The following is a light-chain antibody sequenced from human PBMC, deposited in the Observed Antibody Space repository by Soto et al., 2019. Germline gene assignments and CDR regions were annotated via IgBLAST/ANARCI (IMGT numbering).Light chain of an antibody. CDR1: QSISSW. Sequence: IQMAQSPSTLSASLGDRVTITCRASQSISSWLAWYQQKQGKAPKLLIYKASSLETGVPSRFSGSGSGTEGTISISSLKKDDGATYYGQQFNTYSRTFGQGTKVDIK. CDR2: KAS. J-gene: IGKJ1*01. V-gene: IGKV1-5*03. CDR3: QQFNTYSRT.